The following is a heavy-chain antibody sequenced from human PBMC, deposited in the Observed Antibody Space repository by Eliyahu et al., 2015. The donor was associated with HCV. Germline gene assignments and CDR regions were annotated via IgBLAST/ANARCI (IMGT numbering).Heavy chain of an antibody. CDR1: GFTVXXXX. V-gene: IGHV3-53*01. D-gene: IGHD6-19*01. CDR2: XYSGGST. CDR3: AREGLLAVAGTYYYYGMDV. Sequence: EVQLVESGGGLIQPGGSLRLSCXASGFTVXXXXXSWVRQAPGKGLEWVSVXYSGGSTYYADSVKGRFTISRDNSKNTLYLQMNSLRAEDTAVYYCAREGLLAVAGTYYYYGMDVWGQGTTVTVSS. J-gene: IGHJ6*02.